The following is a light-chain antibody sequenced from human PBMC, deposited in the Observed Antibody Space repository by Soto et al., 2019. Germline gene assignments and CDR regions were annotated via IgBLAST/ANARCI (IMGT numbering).Light chain of an antibody. CDR1: SSNIGSNYD. CDR3: CSSGGSPTYV. Sequence: QSVLTQPPSVSGAPGQTVTISFAGTSSNIGSNYDVHWYQQHPGKAPKLMIFEVNNRPSGVSNRFSGSKSGNTASLTISGLKVEDEADYYCCSSGGSPTYVFGTGTKLTVL. J-gene: IGLJ1*01. CDR2: EVN. V-gene: IGLV2-23*02.